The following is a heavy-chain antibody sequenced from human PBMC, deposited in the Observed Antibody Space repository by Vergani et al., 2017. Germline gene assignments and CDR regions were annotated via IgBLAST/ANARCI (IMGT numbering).Heavy chain of an antibody. CDR3: ARRVYDYVWGTQSAGWSDP. V-gene: IGHV4-59*08. CDR1: GGSISTNS. J-gene: IGHJ5*02. Sequence: QVQLQESGPGLVKPSETLSLTCTVSGGSISTNSWSWIRQPPGKGLEWIGYIYYSGSTNYNPYNPSLKSRVTISVDTSKNQFSLKLSSVTAADTAVYYCARRVYDYVWGTQSAGWSDPWGQGTLVTVSS. CDR2: IYYSGST. D-gene: IGHD3-16*01.